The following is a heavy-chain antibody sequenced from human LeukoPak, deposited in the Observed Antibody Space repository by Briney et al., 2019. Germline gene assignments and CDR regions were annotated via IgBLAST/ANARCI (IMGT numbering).Heavy chain of an antibody. D-gene: IGHD1-26*01. CDR2: IRYDGSNK. J-gene: IGHJ3*02. CDR1: GFTFSSYG. CDR3: AKDQSGSYYNAFDI. Sequence: GGSLRLSCAASGFTFSSYGMHWVRQAPGKGLEWVSFIRYDGSNKYYAASVKGRFTISRDNSKNTLYLQMNSLRAEDTAVYYCAKDQSGSYYNAFDIWGQGTMVTASS. V-gene: IGHV3-30*02.